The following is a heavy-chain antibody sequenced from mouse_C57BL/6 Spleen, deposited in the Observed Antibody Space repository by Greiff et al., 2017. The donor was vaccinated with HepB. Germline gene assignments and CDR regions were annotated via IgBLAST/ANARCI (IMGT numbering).Heavy chain of an antibody. CDR3: ARSTEGGFAY. J-gene: IGHJ3*01. Sequence: VQLQQSGPELVKPGASVKISCKASGYAFSSSWMNWVKQRPGKGVEWIGRIYPGDGDTNYNGKFKGKATLTADKSSSTAYMQLSSLTSEDSAVYFCARSTEGGFAYWGQGTLVTVSA. D-gene: IGHD2-1*01. CDR1: GYAFSSSW. CDR2: IYPGDGDT. V-gene: IGHV1-82*01.